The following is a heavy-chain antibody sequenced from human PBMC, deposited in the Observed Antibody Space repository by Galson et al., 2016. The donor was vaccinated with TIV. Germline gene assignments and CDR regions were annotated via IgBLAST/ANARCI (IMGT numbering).Heavy chain of an antibody. J-gene: IGHJ5*02. V-gene: IGHV1-2*04. CDR3: ARGQSDRRGFDP. D-gene: IGHD2-21*02. CDR2: INPSSGGT. CDR1: GYSFTDYY. Sequence: SVKVSCKASGYSFTDYYIHWVRQAPGQGIEWMGWINPSSGGTFYAQRFQDWVTMTRDTSISTTYIDLSRLRPNHTAVYFCARGQSDRRGFDPWGQGTVVTVSS.